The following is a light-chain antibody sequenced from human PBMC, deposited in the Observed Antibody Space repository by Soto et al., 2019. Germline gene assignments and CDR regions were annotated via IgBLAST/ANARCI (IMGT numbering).Light chain of an antibody. CDR1: NIGSKS. CDR3: QLWDSASDHVV. V-gene: IGLV3-21*02. Sequence: SYELTQPPSVSVAPGQTASITCGGNNIGSKSVHWYQQKPGQAPVLVVYDDSDRPSGIPERLSGSNFGNTATLTISRVETGDEADYYCQLWDSASDHVVFGGGTKLTVL. J-gene: IGLJ2*01. CDR2: DDS.